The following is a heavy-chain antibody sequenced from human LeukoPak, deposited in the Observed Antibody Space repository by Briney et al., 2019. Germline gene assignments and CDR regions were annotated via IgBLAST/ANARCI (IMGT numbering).Heavy chain of an antibody. D-gene: IGHD2-2*01. J-gene: IGHJ4*02. Sequence: HAGRSLRLSCAASGFTFSGYAMHWVRQAPGKGLEWMALISYDGSNKYYPDSVKGRFTISRDNSKNTLYLQMNSLRAEDMALYYCAKAGGAFDCSSTSCLSVEFDYWGQGTLVTVSS. CDR1: GFTFSGYA. CDR2: ISYDGSNK. V-gene: IGHV3-30-3*01. CDR3: AKAGGAFDCSSTSCLSVEFDY.